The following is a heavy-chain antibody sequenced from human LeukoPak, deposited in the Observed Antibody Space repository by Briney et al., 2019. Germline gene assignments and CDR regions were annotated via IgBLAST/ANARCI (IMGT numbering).Heavy chain of an antibody. CDR2: IIPILGIA. CDR1: GGTFSSYT. V-gene: IGHV1-69*04. Sequence: SVKVSCKASGGTFSSYTISWVRQAPGQGLEWMGRIIPILGIANYAQKFQGRVTVTADKSTSTAYMELSSLRSEDTAVYYCAREPTYYDFWSGYYTPFGYWGQGTLVTVSS. J-gene: IGHJ4*02. D-gene: IGHD3-3*01. CDR3: AREPTYYDFWSGYYTPFGY.